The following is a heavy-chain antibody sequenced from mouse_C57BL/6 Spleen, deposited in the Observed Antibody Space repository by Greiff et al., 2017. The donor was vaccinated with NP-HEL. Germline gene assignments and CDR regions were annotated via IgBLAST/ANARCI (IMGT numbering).Heavy chain of an antibody. Sequence: VQLQQPGAELVKPGASVKLSCKASGYTFTSYWMHWVKQRPGQGLEWIGMIHPNSGSTNYNEKFKSKATLTVDKSSSTAYMQLSSLTSEDSAVYYCARGETYYSNLFAYWGQGTLVTVSA. V-gene: IGHV1-64*01. CDR3: ARGETYYSNLFAY. J-gene: IGHJ3*01. CDR1: GYTFTSYW. D-gene: IGHD2-5*01. CDR2: IHPNSGST.